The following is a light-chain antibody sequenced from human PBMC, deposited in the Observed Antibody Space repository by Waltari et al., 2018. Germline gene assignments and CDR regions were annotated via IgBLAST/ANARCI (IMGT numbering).Light chain of an antibody. CDR3: NSRDPTTNAVV. CDR1: SLTTYA. J-gene: IGLJ2*01. V-gene: IGLV3-19*01. Sequence: SSELTQDPAVSVALGQTVRITCQGDSLTTYAANWYQQRPGQAPILVIFSVDDRPSGIPDRFSCSSSGDTASLTITGAQAEDEADYYCNSRDPTTNAVVFGGGTRLTVL. CDR2: SVD.